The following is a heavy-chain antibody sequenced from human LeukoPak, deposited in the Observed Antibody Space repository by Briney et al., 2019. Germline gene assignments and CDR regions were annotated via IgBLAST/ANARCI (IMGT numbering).Heavy chain of an antibody. CDR1: GFTFSSYA. V-gene: IGHV3-23*01. Sequence: PGGSLRLSCAASGFTFSSYAMSWVRQAPGKGLEWVLAISGSGGSTYYADSVKGRFTISRDNSKSTLYLQMNSLRAEDTAVYYCANLPLIYYGSASDYKSLATPVDYWGQGTLVTVYS. CDR2: ISGSGGST. CDR3: ANLPLIYYGSASDYKSLATPVDY. D-gene: IGHD3-10*01. J-gene: IGHJ4*02.